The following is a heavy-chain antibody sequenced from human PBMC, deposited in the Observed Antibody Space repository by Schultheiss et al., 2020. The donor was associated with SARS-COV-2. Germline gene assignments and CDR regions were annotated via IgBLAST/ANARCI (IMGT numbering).Heavy chain of an antibody. CDR2: IYYSGST. J-gene: IGHJ3*02. D-gene: IGHD3-3*01. Sequence: ESLKISCAVYGGSFSGYYWSWIRQPPGKGLEWIGYIYYSGSTNYNPSLKSRVTISVDTSNNQFSLKVSSVTAADTAVYYCVKGAPAWIFGVVGNAFDIWGQGTMVTVSS. CDR1: GGSFSGYY. V-gene: IGHV4-59*12. CDR3: VKGAPAWIFGVVGNAFDI.